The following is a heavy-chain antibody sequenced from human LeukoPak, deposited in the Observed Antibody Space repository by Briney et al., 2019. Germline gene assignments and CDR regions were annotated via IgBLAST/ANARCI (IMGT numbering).Heavy chain of an antibody. CDR3: AKDGPYEYGDYTLAYYFDY. V-gene: IGHV3-30*18. J-gene: IGHJ4*02. CDR2: ISYDGSNK. D-gene: IGHD4-17*01. CDR1: GFTFSSYG. Sequence: PGGSLRLSRAASGFTFSSYGMHWVRQAPGKGLEWVAVISYDGSNKYYADSVKGRFTISRDNSKNTLSLQMNSLRPEDTAVYYCAKDGPYEYGDYTLAYYFDYWGQGTLVTVSS.